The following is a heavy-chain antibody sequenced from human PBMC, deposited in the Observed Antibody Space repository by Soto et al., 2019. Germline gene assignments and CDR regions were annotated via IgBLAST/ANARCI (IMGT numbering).Heavy chain of an antibody. CDR2: IYHSGSI. Sequence: QVQLQDSGPGLVKPSETLSLTCTVSGASISGYYWSWVRQSPGKGLAWIGYIYHSGSINYNPSLKSRVTTSVDTSKNQFSLKLRSVTAADTAVYYCARDRVYYGMDVWGQGTTVTVSS. J-gene: IGHJ6*02. D-gene: IGHD2-8*01. CDR3: ARDRVYYGMDV. V-gene: IGHV4-59*01. CDR1: GASISGYY.